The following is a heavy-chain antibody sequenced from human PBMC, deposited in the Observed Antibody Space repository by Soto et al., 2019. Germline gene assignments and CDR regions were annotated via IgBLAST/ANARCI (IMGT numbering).Heavy chain of an antibody. Sequence: EVQLLESGGGLVQPGGSLRLSCAASGFTFSSYAMNWVRQAPGKGLEWVSAISPGGGSPYYTDSVKGRFTISRDNSKNTRYRQMNSLRAEDTAVYYCAKQIPAAGSDYWGQGTLVTVSS. CDR2: ISPGGGSP. CDR1: GFTFSSYA. V-gene: IGHV3-23*01. CDR3: AKQIPAAGSDY. J-gene: IGHJ4*02. D-gene: IGHD6-13*01.